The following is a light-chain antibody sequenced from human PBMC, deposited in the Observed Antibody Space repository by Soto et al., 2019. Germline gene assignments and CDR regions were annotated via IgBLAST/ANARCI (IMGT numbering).Light chain of an antibody. CDR1: QSVSSNY. V-gene: IGKV3-20*01. Sequence: EVVRTQSPATLSVSPGERASLSCRASQSVSSNYLAWYQQKPGQAPRLLIYGASSRATGIPDRLSGSGSGTDFTLTISRLEPEDFAVYYCQQYGSSHKTFGQGTKVDIK. CDR2: GAS. CDR3: QQYGSSHKT. J-gene: IGKJ1*01.